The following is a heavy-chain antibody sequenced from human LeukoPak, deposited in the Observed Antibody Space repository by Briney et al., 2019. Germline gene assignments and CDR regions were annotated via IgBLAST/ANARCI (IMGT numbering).Heavy chain of an antibody. CDR2: INTDGATI. Sequence: GGSLRLSCAASGFTFSSEEMNWVRQAPGKGLQWISYINTDGATIYYADSVKGRFTNSRDNAKNSLYLQMSSLRAEDTAVYYCARGYDSWDSWGQGTLVTVSS. CDR1: GFTFSSEE. J-gene: IGHJ4*02. D-gene: IGHD3-16*01. CDR3: ARGYDSWDS. V-gene: IGHV3-48*03.